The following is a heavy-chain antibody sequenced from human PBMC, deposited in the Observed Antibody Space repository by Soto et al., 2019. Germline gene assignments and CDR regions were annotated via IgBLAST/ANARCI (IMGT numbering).Heavy chain of an antibody. Sequence: GGSLRLSCAVSGFTVSRNYINWVRQAPGKGLEWVSVIYSGGSTYYADSVKGRFTISRDNSKNTQYLQMSSLRADDTAVYYCVKGEYYYDSSGYYPFDYWGQGTLVTVSS. J-gene: IGHJ4*02. D-gene: IGHD3-22*01. CDR2: IYSGGST. CDR3: VKGEYYYDSSGYYPFDY. V-gene: IGHV3-53*05. CDR1: GFTVSRNY.